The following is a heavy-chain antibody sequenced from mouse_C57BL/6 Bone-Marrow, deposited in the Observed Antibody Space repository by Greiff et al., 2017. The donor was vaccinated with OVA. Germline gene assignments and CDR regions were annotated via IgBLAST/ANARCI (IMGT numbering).Heavy chain of an antibody. CDR2: IDPENGDT. CDR3: TPGSTWFAY. CDR1: GFNIKDDY. Sequence: EVQLQQSGAKLVRPGASVKLSCTASGFNIKDDYMHWVKQGPEQGLEWIGWIDPENGDTEYASKFQGKATITADTSSNTAYLQLSSLTSEDTAVYYCTPGSTWFAYWGQGTLVTVSA. D-gene: IGHD1-1*01. V-gene: IGHV14-4*01. J-gene: IGHJ3*01.